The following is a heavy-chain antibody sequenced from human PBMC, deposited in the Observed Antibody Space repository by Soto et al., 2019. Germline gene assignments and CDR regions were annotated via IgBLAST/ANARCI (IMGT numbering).Heavy chain of an antibody. CDR3: ATVSPSICGGGNCYRLDSYFDS. CDR1: GVTFSTSG. J-gene: IGHJ4*03. CDR2: IIPLFGTP. Sequence: QVQLVQSGAEVKKPGSSLKVSCKTSGVTFSTSGISWVRQGPGQGLEWMGGIIPLFGTPKYARKFQGRVSITADDSATTTYMELSGLSSDERAIYYCATVSPSICGGGNCYRLDSYFDSWGQGSQVAVSS. D-gene: IGHD2-21*01. V-gene: IGHV1-69*01.